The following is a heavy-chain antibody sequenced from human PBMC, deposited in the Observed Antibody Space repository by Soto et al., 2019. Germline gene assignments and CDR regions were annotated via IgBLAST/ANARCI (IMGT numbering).Heavy chain of an antibody. V-gene: IGHV3-33*01. Sequence: QVQLVESGGGVVQPGKSLRLSCGASGFTLSSYGMNWVRQAPGKGLEWVAVIWSDGSNKYYADSVKGRFTISRDNSKNTLYLQMHSRRVEDTAVYYCAGEGYTTFNGMDVWGQGTTVTVSS. J-gene: IGHJ6*02. CDR3: AGEGYTTFNGMDV. CDR1: GFTLSSYG. D-gene: IGHD6-13*01. CDR2: IWSDGSNK.